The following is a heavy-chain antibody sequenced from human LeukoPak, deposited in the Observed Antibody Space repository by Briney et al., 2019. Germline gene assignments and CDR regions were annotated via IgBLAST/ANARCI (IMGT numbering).Heavy chain of an antibody. J-gene: IGHJ6*04. D-gene: IGHD3-10*02. CDR1: GFTFDDYA. Sequence: SLRLSCAASGFTFDDYAMHWVRQAPGKGLEWVSGISWNSGSVGYADSVKGRFTISRDSAKNSLYLQMNSLRAEDTAVYYCAELGITMIGGVWGKGTTVTISS. V-gene: IGHV3-9*01. CDR3: AELGITMIGGV. CDR2: ISWNSGSV.